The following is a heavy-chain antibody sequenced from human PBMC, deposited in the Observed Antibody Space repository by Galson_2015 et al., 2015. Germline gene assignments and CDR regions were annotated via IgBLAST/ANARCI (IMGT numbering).Heavy chain of an antibody. V-gene: IGHV1-69*13. CDR3: ARAKSLGYYFDY. D-gene: IGHD3-10*01. CDR2: IIPIFGTA. Sequence: SVKVSCKASGGTFSSYAISWVRQAPGQGLEWMGGIIPIFGTANYAQKFQGRVTITADESTSTAYMELSSLRFEDTAVYYCARAKSLGYYFDYWGQGTLVTVSS. J-gene: IGHJ4*02. CDR1: GGTFSSYA.